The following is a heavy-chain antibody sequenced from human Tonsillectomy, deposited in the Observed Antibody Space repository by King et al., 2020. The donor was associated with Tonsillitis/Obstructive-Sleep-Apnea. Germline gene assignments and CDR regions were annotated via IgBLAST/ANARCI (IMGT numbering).Heavy chain of an antibody. Sequence: VQLVESGGGLVKPGGSLRLSCAASGFTFSSYNMNWVRQAPGKGLEWVSSISISSSYIYYADSVKGRFTISRDNAKNSLHLQMNSLRVEDMAVYYCARISSPPGDYGMDVWGQGTTVTVSS. D-gene: IGHD2-2*01. CDR3: ARISSPPGDYGMDV. J-gene: IGHJ6*02. V-gene: IGHV3-21*01. CDR1: GFTFSSYN. CDR2: ISISSSYI.